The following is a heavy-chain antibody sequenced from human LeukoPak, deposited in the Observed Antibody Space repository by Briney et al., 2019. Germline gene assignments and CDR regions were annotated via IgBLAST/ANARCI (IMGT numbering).Heavy chain of an antibody. CDR3: ARRKYDYSKRRELDY. CDR2: INPNSGGT. Sequence: GASVKVSCKASGYTFTGYYMHWVRQAPGQGLEWMGWINPNSGGTNYAQKFQGRVTMTRDTSISTAYMELSRLRSDDTAVYYCARRKYDYSKRRELDYWGQETLVTVSS. V-gene: IGHV1-2*02. D-gene: IGHD4-11*01. CDR1: GYTFTGYY. J-gene: IGHJ4*02.